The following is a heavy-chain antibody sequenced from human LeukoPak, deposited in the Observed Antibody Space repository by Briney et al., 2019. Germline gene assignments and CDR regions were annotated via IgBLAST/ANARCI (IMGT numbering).Heavy chain of an antibody. J-gene: IGHJ4*02. D-gene: IGHD6-13*01. CDR3: ARDGYSSSWYVPYLY. CDR1: GFTFSSYA. Sequence: PGGSLRLSCAASGFTFSSYAMHWVRQAPGKGLEWVAVISYDGSNKYYADSVKGRFTISRDNSKNTLYLQMNSLRAEDTAVYYCARDGYSSSWYVPYLYWGQGTLVTVSS. V-gene: IGHV3-30-3*01. CDR2: ISYDGSNK.